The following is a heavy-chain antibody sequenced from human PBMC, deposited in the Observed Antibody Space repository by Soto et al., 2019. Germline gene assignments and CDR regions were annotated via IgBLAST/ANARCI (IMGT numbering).Heavy chain of an antibody. CDR2: IYSGGST. J-gene: IGHJ4*02. Sequence: GGSLRLSCAASGFTVSSNYMSWVRQAPGKGLEWVSVIYSGGSTYYADSVKGRFTISRDNSKNTLYLQMNSLRAEDTAVYYCASDYDYIWGSSYWGQGTLVTVSS. V-gene: IGHV3-66*01. CDR3: ASDYDYIWGSSY. CDR1: GFTVSSNY. D-gene: IGHD3-16*01.